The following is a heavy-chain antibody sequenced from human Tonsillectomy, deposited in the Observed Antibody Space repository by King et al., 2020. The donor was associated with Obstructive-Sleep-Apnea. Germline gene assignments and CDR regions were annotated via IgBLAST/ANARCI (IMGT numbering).Heavy chain of an antibody. D-gene: IGHD3-9*01. Sequence: VQLVESGGGLVKPGGSLRLSCAASGFTFSRYTMNGVRQAPGKGLEWVSSIISSGTYIHYADSVKGRFTISRDNAENSLYLQMKSLRAEVTAVYYCARVYYDILTGYGGYADYWGQGTLVTVSS. CDR2: IISSGTYI. V-gene: IGHV3-21*01. CDR3: ARVYYDILTGYGGYADY. CDR1: GFTFSRYT. J-gene: IGHJ4*02.